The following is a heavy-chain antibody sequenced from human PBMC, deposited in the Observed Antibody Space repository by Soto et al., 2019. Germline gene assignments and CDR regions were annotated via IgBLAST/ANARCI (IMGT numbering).Heavy chain of an antibody. J-gene: IGHJ3*02. V-gene: IGHV3-21*04. CDR1: GFTFSSYS. D-gene: IGHD1-26*01. CDR3: AREELKGLWAFDI. Sequence: GSLRLSCAASGFTFSSYSMNWVRQAPGKGLEWVSSISSSSSYIYYADSVKGRFTISRDNAKNSLYLQLNSLRAEDTAVYYCAREELKGLWAFDIWGQGTMVTVSS. CDR2: ISSSSSYI.